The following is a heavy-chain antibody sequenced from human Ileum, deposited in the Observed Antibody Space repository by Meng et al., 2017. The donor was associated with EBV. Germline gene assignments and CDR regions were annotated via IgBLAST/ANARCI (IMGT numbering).Heavy chain of an antibody. CDR2: IYHRGAT. CDR3: ARIPYGDIYSAYFDY. J-gene: IGHJ4*02. D-gene: IGHD2-21*02. Sequence: VPRQASGLGLVTPSGTGSLTGTVSEGSFNRLPSWSWVRQPPGEGLEWIGQIYHRGATNYNPSLKSRVTISVDTSENQFSLELNSVTAADTAVYYCARIPYGDIYSAYFDYWSPGTLVTVSS. V-gene: IGHV4-4*02. CDR1: EGSFNRLPS.